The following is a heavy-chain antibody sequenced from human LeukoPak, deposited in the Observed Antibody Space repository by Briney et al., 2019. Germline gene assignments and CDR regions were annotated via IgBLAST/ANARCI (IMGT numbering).Heavy chain of an antibody. CDR3: ASVAGTADY. CDR1: GGSFSGYY. J-gene: IGHJ4*02. V-gene: IGHV4-34*01. D-gene: IGHD6-19*01. Sequence: PSETLSLTCAVYGGSFSGYYWSWIRQPSGKGLEWIGEINHSGSTNYNPSLKSRVTISVDTSKNQSSLKLSSVTAADTAVYYCASVAGTADYWGQGTLVTVSS. CDR2: INHSGST.